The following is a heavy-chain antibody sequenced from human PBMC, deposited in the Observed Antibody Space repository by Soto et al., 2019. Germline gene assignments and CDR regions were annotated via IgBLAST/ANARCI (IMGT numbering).Heavy chain of an antibody. CDR3: ARVYCSGGSCYTIDY. Sequence: QVQLVQSGAEVKKPGASVKVSCKASGYTFTRYYMHWVRQAPGQGLEWMGIINPSDGSTSYAQKFRGRVTMTRDTSTSTAYMEMSSLGSEDTAVYYCARVYCSGGSCYTIDYWGQGTLVTVSS. CDR2: INPSDGST. D-gene: IGHD2-15*01. V-gene: IGHV1-46*03. J-gene: IGHJ4*02. CDR1: GYTFTRYY.